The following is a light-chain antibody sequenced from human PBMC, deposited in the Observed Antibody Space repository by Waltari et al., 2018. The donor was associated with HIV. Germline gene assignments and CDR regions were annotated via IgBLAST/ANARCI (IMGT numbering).Light chain of an antibody. CDR3: MQALQTPYT. CDR1: QSLLHSNGYNY. CDR2: LGS. J-gene: IGKJ2*01. Sequence: DIVMTQSPLSLPVTPGEPASIPCRSNQSLLHSNGYNYLDWYLQKPGQSPQLLIYLGSNRASGVPDRFSGSGSGTEFTLKISRVEAEDVGVYYCMQALQTPYTFGQGTKLEIK. V-gene: IGKV2-28*01.